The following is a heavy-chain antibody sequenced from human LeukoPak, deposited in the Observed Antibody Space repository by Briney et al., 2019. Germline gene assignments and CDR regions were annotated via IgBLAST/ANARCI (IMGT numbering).Heavy chain of an antibody. J-gene: IGHJ5*02. CDR1: GGSISSYY. V-gene: IGHV4-59*01. CDR3: ARDRGGYSSSGFDP. CDR2: IYYSGST. Sequence: SETLSLTCTVSGGSISSYYWSWIRQPPGKGLEWIGYIYYSGSTNYNPSLESRVTISVDTSKNQFSLKLSSVTAADTAVYYCARDRGGYSSSGFDPWGQGTLVTVSS. D-gene: IGHD6-6*01.